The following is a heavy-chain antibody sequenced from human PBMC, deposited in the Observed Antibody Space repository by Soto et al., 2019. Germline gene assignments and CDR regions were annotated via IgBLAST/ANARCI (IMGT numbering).Heavy chain of an antibody. Sequence: QVQLQQWGTGLLKPSETLSLHCAVYGESLRGYYWSWIRQTPAMGLEWIGEINHRGTTNHDSSLKSRAINSIGTSKNQVSLRLNYVTAADTAVYYCARGYPRSILSTSLTTSYWFDSWGQGTLVTVSS. CDR1: GESLRGYY. D-gene: IGHD2-21*01. CDR2: INHRGTT. V-gene: IGHV4-34*04. J-gene: IGHJ5*01. CDR3: ARGYPRSILSTSLTTSYWFDS.